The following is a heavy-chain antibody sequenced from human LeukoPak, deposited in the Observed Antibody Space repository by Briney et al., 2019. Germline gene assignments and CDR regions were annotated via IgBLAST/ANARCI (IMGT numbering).Heavy chain of an antibody. CDR1: GFTVSSNY. Sequence: GGSLRLSCAASGFTVSSNYMSWVRQAPGKELEWVSVIYSGGSTYYADSVKGRFTISRDNSKNTLYPQMNSLRAEDTAVYYCAKDVVGATIYYFDYWGQGTLVTVSS. CDR2: IYSGGST. V-gene: IGHV3-66*01. D-gene: IGHD1-26*01. J-gene: IGHJ4*02. CDR3: AKDVVGATIYYFDY.